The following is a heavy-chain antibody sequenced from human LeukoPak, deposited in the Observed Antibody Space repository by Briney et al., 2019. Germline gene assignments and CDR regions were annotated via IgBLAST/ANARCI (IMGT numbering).Heavy chain of an antibody. CDR3: ARWTDSGYDLSFDH. Sequence: GGSLRLFCTASGFTFSSYSMNVVRQAPGKGLEWVSYISTSSTTIYSADSVKGRFTISRDNVKNSVYLQMNSLRDEDTAVYYCARWTDSGYDLSFDHWGQGTLVTVSS. J-gene: IGHJ4*02. CDR1: GFTFSSYS. D-gene: IGHD5-12*01. CDR2: ISTSSTTI. V-gene: IGHV3-48*02.